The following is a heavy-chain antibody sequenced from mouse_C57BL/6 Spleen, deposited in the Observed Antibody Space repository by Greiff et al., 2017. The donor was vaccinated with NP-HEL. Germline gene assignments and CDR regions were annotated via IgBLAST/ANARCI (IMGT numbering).Heavy chain of an antibody. CDR3: ARDGSSYKFAY. CDR2: IYPGDGDT. D-gene: IGHD1-1*01. Sequence: VHLVESGPELVKPGASVKISCKASGYAFSSSWMNWVKQRPGKGLEWIGRIYPGDGDTNYNGKFKGKATLTADKSSSTAYMQLSSLTSEDSAVYFCARDGSSYKFAYWGQGTLVTVSA. V-gene: IGHV1-82*01. CDR1: GYAFSSSW. J-gene: IGHJ3*01.